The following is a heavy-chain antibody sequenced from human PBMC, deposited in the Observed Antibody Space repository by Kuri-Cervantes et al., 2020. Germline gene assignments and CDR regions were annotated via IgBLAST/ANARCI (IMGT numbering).Heavy chain of an antibody. V-gene: IGHV1-18*04. J-gene: IGHJ4*02. CDR1: GYTFTGYY. Sequence: ASVKVSCKASGYTFTGYYMHWVRQAPGQGLEWMGWISAYNGNTNYAQKLQGRVTMTTDTSTSTAYMELRSLRSDGTAVYYCARSNHLYCGGDCYSDYWGQGTLVTVSS. D-gene: IGHD2-21*01. CDR3: ARSNHLYCGGDCYSDY. CDR2: ISAYNGNT.